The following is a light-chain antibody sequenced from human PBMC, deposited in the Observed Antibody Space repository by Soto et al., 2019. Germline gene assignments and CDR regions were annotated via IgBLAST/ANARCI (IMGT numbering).Light chain of an antibody. V-gene: IGKV1-5*01. CDR2: DVS. CDR1: QSISRW. CDR3: QEYTTYSRT. Sequence: DIQMTQSPSTLSASVGDRVTIACRASQSISRWFAWYQQKPGKAPTVLIYDVSTLQSGVPSRFSGGGSGTEFTLTITSLQPDDFATYYCQEYTTYSRTFGQGTKVEV. J-gene: IGKJ1*01.